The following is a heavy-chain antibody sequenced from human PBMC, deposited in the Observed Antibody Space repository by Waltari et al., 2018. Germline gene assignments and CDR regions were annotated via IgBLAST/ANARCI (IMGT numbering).Heavy chain of an antibody. J-gene: IGHJ4*02. Sequence: EVQLVESGGVVVQPGGSLRLSCAASGFTFDDYAMHWVRQAPGKGLEWVSLISWEGSTPSYADSVKGRFTISRDNSKNSLYLQMNSLRAEDNALYYCAKDSRGYSGWVDYWGQGTLVTVSS. V-gene: IGHV3-43D*03. D-gene: IGHD6-19*01. CDR2: ISWEGSTP. CDR3: AKDSRGYSGWVDY. CDR1: GFTFDDYA.